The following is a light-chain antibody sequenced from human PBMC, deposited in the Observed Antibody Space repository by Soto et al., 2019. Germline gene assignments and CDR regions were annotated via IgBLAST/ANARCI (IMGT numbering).Light chain of an antibody. CDR1: SSDVGGYNY. CDR2: EVS. Sequence: QSALTQPPSASGSPGQSVTISCTGTSSDVGGYNYVSWYQQHPGKAPKLMIYEVSKRPSGVPDRFSGSKSGNTASLTISGLQAGDEADYYCISYTGSSTSYVFGTGTKLTVL. CDR3: ISYTGSSTSYV. J-gene: IGLJ1*01. V-gene: IGLV2-8*01.